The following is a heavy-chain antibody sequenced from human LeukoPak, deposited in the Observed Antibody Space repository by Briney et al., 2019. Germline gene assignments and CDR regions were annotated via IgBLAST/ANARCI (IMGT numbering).Heavy chain of an antibody. D-gene: IGHD2-2*01. CDR1: GFTFSSYG. CDR3: AKGWIYCSSTSCYEDYYGMDV. CDR2: IRYDGSNK. J-gene: IGHJ6*02. Sequence: GGSLRLSCAASGFTFSSYGMHWVREAPGKGLEWVAFIRYDGSNKYYADSVKGRFTISRDNSKNTLCLQMNSLRAEDTAVYYCAKGWIYCSSTSCYEDYYGMDVWGQGTTVTVSS. V-gene: IGHV3-30*02.